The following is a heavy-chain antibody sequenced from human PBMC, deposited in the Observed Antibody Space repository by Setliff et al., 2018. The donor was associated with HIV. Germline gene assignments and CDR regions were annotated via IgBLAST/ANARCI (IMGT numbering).Heavy chain of an antibody. CDR3: AITSRGYSLQRGGAFDI. V-gene: IGHV1-69*05. J-gene: IGHJ3*02. CDR2: RSPIFSTT. D-gene: IGHD3-22*01. Sequence: ASVKVSCKGSGDTFTTYVVSWVRQAPGQGLEWMGGRSPIFSTTNYAQKFKGRVTITTDESTSRAYMELSSLRSEDTAVYYCAITSRGYSLQRGGAFDIWGQGTLVTVSS. CDR1: GDTFTTYV.